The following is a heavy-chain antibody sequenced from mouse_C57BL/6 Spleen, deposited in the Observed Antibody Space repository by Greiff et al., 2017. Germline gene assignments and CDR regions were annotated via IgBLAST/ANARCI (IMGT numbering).Heavy chain of an antibody. CDR1: GYTFTKYS. Sequence: VQRVESGAELVKPGASVKLSCKASGYTFTKYSIHWVKQRPGQGLEWIGWFYPGSGSIKYNEKFKDKATLTADKTSSTVYMGLNRLTSDDSAVYYWARHEDAYSNNLYFDVWGTGTTVTVSS. D-gene: IGHD2-5*01. CDR2: FYPGSGSI. CDR3: ARHEDAYSNNLYFDV. V-gene: IGHV1-62-2*01. J-gene: IGHJ1*03.